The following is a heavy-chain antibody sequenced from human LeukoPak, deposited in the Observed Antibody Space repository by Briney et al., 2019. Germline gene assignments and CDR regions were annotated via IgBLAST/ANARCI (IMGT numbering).Heavy chain of an antibody. CDR1: GGSISSYY. CDR2: IYYSGST. V-gene: IGHV4-59*01. CDR3: ARVKGDCSSTSCFTIRTNWFDP. Sequence: PSETLSLTCTVSGGSISSYYWSWIRQPPGKGLEWIGDIYYSGSTNYNPSLKSRVTISVDTSKNQFSLKLSSVTAADTAVYYCARVKGDCSSTSCFTIRTNWFDPWGQGTLVTVSS. D-gene: IGHD2-2*02. J-gene: IGHJ5*02.